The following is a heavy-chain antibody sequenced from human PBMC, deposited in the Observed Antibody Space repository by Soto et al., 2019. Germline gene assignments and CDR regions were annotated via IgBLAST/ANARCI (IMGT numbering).Heavy chain of an antibody. V-gene: IGHV3-23*01. CDR3: AKGRYSYDSSGHDY. CDR2: ISGSGGRT. D-gene: IGHD3-22*01. Sequence: GGSLRLSCAASGFAFSSHAMNWVRQAPGKGLEWVSGISGSGGRTYYADSVKGRFTISRDNSKNTLDLQMNSLRAEDTAVYYCAKGRYSYDSSGHDYWGLGTLVTVSS. CDR1: GFAFSSHA. J-gene: IGHJ4*02.